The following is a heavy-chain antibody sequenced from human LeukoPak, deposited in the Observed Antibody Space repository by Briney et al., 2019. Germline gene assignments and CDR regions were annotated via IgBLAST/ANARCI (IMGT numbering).Heavy chain of an antibody. Sequence: GGSLRLSCAASGFTFSSYWMSWVRQAPGKGLEWVANIKQDGSEKYYVDSVKGRFTISRDNAKNSLYLQMNSLRAEDAAVYYCARESTSYYYDSSGYLATYYFDYWGQGTLVTVSS. CDR2: IKQDGSEK. J-gene: IGHJ4*02. CDR1: GFTFSSYW. D-gene: IGHD3-22*01. V-gene: IGHV3-7*01. CDR3: ARESTSYYYDSSGYLATYYFDY.